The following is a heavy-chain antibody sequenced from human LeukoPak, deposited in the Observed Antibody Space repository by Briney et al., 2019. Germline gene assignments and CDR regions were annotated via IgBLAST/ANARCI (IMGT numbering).Heavy chain of an antibody. J-gene: IGHJ5*02. CDR1: GYSFTSYW. CDR3: ARRVAAAVNWFDP. V-gene: IGHV5-51*01. D-gene: IGHD6-13*01. Sequence: GESLKISCKGSGYSFTSYWIGWGRRMPGKGGEWMGIIYPGDSDTRFSPSFQGQVTISADKSISTTYLQWNSLKASDTAMYYCARRVAAAVNWFDPWGQGTLVTVSS. CDR2: IYPGDSDT.